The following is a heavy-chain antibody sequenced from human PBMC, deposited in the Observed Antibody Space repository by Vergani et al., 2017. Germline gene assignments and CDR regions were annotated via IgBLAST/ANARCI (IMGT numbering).Heavy chain of an antibody. V-gene: IGHV4-34*01. Sequence: QVRLQESGPGLVKPSETLSLTCAIYGGSFNDYWWTWIRQPPGKGLEWIGEIRHDGITHYSPSLKSRVTISIDTSTHQFSLNLRSVTAADTAVYYCAREGYCTNGVCFTLFDVWGQEALVTVSS. CDR2: IRHDGIT. CDR1: GGSFNDYW. CDR3: AREGYCTNGVCFTLFDV. D-gene: IGHD2-8*01. J-gene: IGHJ4*02.